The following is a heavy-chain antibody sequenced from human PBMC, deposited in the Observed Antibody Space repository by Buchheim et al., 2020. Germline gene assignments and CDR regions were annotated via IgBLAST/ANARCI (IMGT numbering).Heavy chain of an antibody. Sequence: QVQLVESGGGVVQPGRSLRLSCAASGFTFSSYAMHWVRQAPGKGLEWVAVISYDGSNKYYADSVKGRFTISRDDARNSLFLQMNSLRDEDTAVYYCARDLNYAFDHWGQGIL. CDR1: GFTFSSYA. V-gene: IGHV3-30*04. J-gene: IGHJ4*02. CDR2: ISYDGSNK. CDR3: ARDLNYAFDH. D-gene: IGHD3-16*01.